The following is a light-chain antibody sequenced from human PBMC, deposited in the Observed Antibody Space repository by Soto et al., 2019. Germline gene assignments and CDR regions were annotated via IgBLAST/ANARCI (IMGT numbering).Light chain of an antibody. CDR3: QQYGSSPRT. Sequence: EIVMTQSPATLSVSPGERATLSCRASQSVSSNLAWYQQKPGQAPRLLIYGASTRATGIPARFTGSGSGTDFTLTINRVEPEDFAVYYCQQYGSSPRTFGQGTKVDIK. J-gene: IGKJ1*01. CDR1: QSVSSN. V-gene: IGKV3-15*01. CDR2: GAS.